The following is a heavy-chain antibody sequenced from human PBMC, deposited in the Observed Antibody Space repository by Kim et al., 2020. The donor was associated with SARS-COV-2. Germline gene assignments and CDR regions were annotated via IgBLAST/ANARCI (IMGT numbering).Heavy chain of an antibody. CDR3: ARVDCTNGVCSYYFDY. D-gene: IGHD2-8*01. V-gene: IGHV6-1*01. J-gene: IGHJ4*02. CDR2: TYYRSKWYN. Sequence: SQTLSLTCAISGDSVSSNSAAWNWIRQSPSRGLEWLGRTYYRSKWYNDYAVSVKSRITINPDTSKNQFSLQLNSVTPEDTAVYYCARVDCTNGVCSYYFDYWGQGTLVTVSS. CDR1: GDSVSSNSAA.